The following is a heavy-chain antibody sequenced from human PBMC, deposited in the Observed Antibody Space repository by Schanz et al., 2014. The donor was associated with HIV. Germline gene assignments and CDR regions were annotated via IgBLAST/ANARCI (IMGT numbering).Heavy chain of an antibody. CDR3: AREPNYSGFDS. D-gene: IGHD5-12*01. CDR2: INPNSGGA. V-gene: IGHV1-2*02. CDR1: GYTFTGYY. J-gene: IGHJ5*01. Sequence: QVQLVQSGAEVKEPGASVKVSCKASGYTFTGYYLHWVRQAPGQGLEWMGWINPNSGGADSAQKFQGRVTRTRDTSISTAYLELSRLRSDDTAVYYCAREPNYSGFDSWGHGTLVTVSS.